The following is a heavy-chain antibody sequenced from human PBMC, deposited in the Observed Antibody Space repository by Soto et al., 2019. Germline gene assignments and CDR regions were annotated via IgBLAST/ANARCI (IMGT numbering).Heavy chain of an antibody. D-gene: IGHD1-26*01. CDR2: IYYSGST. CDR3: ARARWELRDAFDI. J-gene: IGHJ3*02. Sequence: SETLSLTCAVSGGSISSGGYSWSWIRQHPGKGLEWIGYIYYSGSTYYNPSLKSRVTISVDTSKNQFSLKLSSVAAADTAVYYCARARWELRDAFDIWGQGTMVTVSS. V-gene: IGHV4-31*11. CDR1: GGSISSGGYS.